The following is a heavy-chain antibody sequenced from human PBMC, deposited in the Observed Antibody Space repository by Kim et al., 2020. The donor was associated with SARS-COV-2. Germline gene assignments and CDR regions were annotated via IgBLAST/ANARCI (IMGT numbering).Heavy chain of an antibody. V-gene: IGHV3-72*01. Sequence: GGSLILSCAASGFTLSDYYIDWVRQAPGKGLEWVGRTRNKAKSYTANYAASVKGRFTISRDDSKNSVYLQMNNLKTDDTAVYYCSRDGSGDYWGQGTLVTVSS. CDR2: TRNKAKSYTA. J-gene: IGHJ4*02. CDR1: GFTLSDYY. CDR3: SRDGSGDY.